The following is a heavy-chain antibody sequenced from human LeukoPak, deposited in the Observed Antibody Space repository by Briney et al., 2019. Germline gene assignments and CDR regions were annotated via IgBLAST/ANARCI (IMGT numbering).Heavy chain of an antibody. CDR2: IIPIFGTA. J-gene: IGHJ4*02. CDR3: AKDQQLVPTLFDY. D-gene: IGHD6-13*01. Sequence: ASVKVSCKASGGTFSSYAISWVRQAPGQGLEWMGGIIPIFGTANYAQKFQGRVTITADESTSTAYMELSSLRSEDTAVYYCAKDQQLVPTLFDYWGQGTLVTVSS. CDR1: GGTFSSYA. V-gene: IGHV1-69*13.